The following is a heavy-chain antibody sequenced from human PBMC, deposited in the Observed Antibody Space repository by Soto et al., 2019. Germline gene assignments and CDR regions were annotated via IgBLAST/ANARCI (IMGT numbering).Heavy chain of an antibody. D-gene: IGHD6-19*01. CDR2: ISGSGGST. V-gene: IGHV3-23*01. Sequence: PGGSLRLSCAASGFTFSSYAMSWVRQAPGKGLEWVAAISGSGGSTYYADSVKGRFTISRDNSKNTLYLQMNSLRAEDTAVYYCAKAPGSGWYSDYWGQGTLVTVSS. J-gene: IGHJ4*02. CDR1: GFTFSSYA. CDR3: AKAPGSGWYSDY.